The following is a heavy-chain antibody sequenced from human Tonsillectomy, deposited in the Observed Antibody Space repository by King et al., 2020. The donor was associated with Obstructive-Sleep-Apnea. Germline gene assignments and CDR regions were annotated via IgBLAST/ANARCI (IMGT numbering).Heavy chain of an antibody. CDR1: GFTVSSNY. CDR3: ARGGSRKLGAFDI. J-gene: IGHJ3*02. Sequence: VQLVESVGGLVQPGGSLRLSCAASGFTVSSNYMSWFRQAPGKGLDWVAGIYSGGSTYYADSVKGRFSNSRRNSKNTLSLQMNSLRAEDTAVYYCARGGSRKLGAFDIWGQGTMVTVSS. D-gene: IGHD3-16*01. V-gene: IGHV3-53*04. CDR2: IYSGGST.